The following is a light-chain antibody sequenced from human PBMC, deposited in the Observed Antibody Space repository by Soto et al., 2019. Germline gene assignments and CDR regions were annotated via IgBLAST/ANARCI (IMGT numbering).Light chain of an antibody. Sequence: QSALTQPPSASGSPGQSVTISCTGTKSDIGVYDFVSWYQHHPGKAPRLIIYEVVQRPSGVPDRFSGSKSGNPASLTVSVLQAADEADYFCKSFAGSNTYVFGSGTKVTVL. J-gene: IGLJ1*01. V-gene: IGLV2-8*01. CDR1: KSDIGVYDF. CDR2: EVV. CDR3: KSFAGSNTYV.